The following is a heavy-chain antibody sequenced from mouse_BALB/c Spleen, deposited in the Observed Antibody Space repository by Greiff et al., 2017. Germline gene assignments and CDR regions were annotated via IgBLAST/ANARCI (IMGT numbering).Heavy chain of an antibody. CDR3: ASPKFSYYPSFDY. CDR1: GFSLTSYG. D-gene: IGHD1-1*01. CDR2: IWSGGST. V-gene: IGHV2-2*02. Sequence: QVQLQQSGPGLVQPSQSLSITCTVSGFSLTSYGVHWVRQSPGKGLEWLGVIWSGGSTDYNAAFISRLSISKDNSKSQVFFKMNSLQANDTAIYYCASPKFSYYPSFDYWGQGTTLTVSS. J-gene: IGHJ2*01.